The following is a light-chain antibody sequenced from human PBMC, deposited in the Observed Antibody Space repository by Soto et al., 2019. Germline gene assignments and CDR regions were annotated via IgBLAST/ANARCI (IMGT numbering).Light chain of an antibody. V-gene: IGLV2-14*01. CDR3: SSYVTNNTYV. CDR1: SSDVGTYSF. Sequence: QSVLTQPASVSGSPGQSITISCTGTSSDVGTYSFVSWYQHHPGKAPKLMIYEVSNRPSGVSSRFSGSKSGDTASLAISGLQAEDEADYYRSSYVTNNTYVFGTGTKVTVL. CDR2: EVS. J-gene: IGLJ1*01.